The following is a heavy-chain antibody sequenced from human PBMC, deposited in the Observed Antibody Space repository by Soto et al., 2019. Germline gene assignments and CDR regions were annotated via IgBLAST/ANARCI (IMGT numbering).Heavy chain of an antibody. Sequence: QVQLQESGPGLVKPSETLSLTCTVSGGSISSYYWSWIRQPPGKGLEWIGYIYYSGSTNYNPSLKRRVTISVDTSKNQFSLKLSSVTAADTAVYYCARAGSHWDSSGWYQNHASFDYWGQGTLVTVSS. J-gene: IGHJ4*02. CDR3: ARAGSHWDSSGWYQNHASFDY. CDR2: IYYSGST. V-gene: IGHV4-59*01. D-gene: IGHD6-19*01. CDR1: GGSISSYY.